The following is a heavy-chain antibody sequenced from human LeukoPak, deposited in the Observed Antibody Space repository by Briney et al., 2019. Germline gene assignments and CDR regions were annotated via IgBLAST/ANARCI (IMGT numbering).Heavy chain of an antibody. CDR3: ARVVGVRGYDYGMDV. D-gene: IGHD3-10*01. V-gene: IGHV4-30-2*01. J-gene: IGHJ6*02. Sequence: SETLSLTCAVSGGSISSGGYSWSWIRQPPGKGLEWIGYIYHSGSTYYNPSLKSRVTISVDRSKNQFSLKLSSLTAADTAVYYCARVVGVRGYDYGMDVWGQGTTVTVSS. CDR1: GGSISSGGYS. CDR2: IYHSGST.